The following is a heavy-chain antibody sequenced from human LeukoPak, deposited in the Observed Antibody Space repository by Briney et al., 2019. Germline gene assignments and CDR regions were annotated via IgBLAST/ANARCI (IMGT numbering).Heavy chain of an antibody. Sequence: SETLFLTCIVSGGSFSRGSYYWSWIRQPPGKGLEWIGYISLSGTTQYNPSLKSRVTMSVDTSKTQFSLNLTSVTAADTAMYYCARSYYDFWSGYYTGNWGQGILVTVSS. J-gene: IGHJ4*02. CDR1: GGSFSRGSYY. D-gene: IGHD3-3*01. V-gene: IGHV4-30-2*01. CDR3: ARSYYDFWSGYYTGN. CDR2: ISLSGTT.